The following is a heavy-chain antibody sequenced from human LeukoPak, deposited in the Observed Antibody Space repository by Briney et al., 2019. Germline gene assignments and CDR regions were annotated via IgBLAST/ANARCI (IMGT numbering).Heavy chain of an antibody. J-gene: IGHJ4*02. CDR3: ARQHAPGIAAAGAPFDY. CDR1: SGSISSYY. Sequence: SETLSLTCTVSSGSISSYYWSWIRQPPGKGLEWIGYIYYSGSTNYNPSLKSRVTISVDTSKNQFSLKLSSVTAADTAVYYCARQHAPGIAAAGAPFDYWGQGTLVTVSS. V-gene: IGHV4-59*08. D-gene: IGHD6-13*01. CDR2: IYYSGST.